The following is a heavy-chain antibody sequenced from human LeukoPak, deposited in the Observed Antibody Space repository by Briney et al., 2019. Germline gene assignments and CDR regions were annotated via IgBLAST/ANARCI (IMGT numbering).Heavy chain of an antibody. V-gene: IGHV3-53*01. CDR1: GFTVSSNY. CDR2: IYSDGST. Sequence: GGSLRLSCAAPGFTVSSNYMCWVRQAPGKGLEWVSVIYSDGSTYYADSVKGRFTISRDNSKNTLYLQMDSLRVEDTAVYYCARVGYYDSRGFRGAFDIWGQGTMVTVSS. CDR3: ARVGYYDSRGFRGAFDI. J-gene: IGHJ3*02. D-gene: IGHD3-22*01.